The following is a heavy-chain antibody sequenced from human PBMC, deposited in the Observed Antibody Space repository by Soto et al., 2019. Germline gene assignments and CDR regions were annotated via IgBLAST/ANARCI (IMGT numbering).Heavy chain of an antibody. D-gene: IGHD3-22*01. J-gene: IGHJ4*02. Sequence: PGGSLRLSCAASGFTFSDSYMSWIRQAPGKGLEWVSFISGSGSIIYYADSVKGRFTISRDSAKNSLYLQMNSLRAEDTAVYYCARDLGYYDSDGYFGYWGQGTLVTVSS. V-gene: IGHV3-11*01. CDR2: ISGSGSII. CDR1: GFTFSDSY. CDR3: ARDLGYYDSDGYFGY.